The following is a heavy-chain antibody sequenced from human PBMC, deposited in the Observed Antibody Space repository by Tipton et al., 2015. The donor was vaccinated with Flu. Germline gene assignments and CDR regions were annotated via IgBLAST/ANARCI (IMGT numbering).Heavy chain of an antibody. CDR3: ARGRWFGELLNDY. CDR1: GGSISSSSYY. J-gene: IGHJ4*02. V-gene: IGHV4-39*07. D-gene: IGHD3-10*01. CDR2: IYHSGST. Sequence: TLSLTCTVSGGSISSSSYYWGWIRQPPGKGLEWIGSIYHSGSTYYNPSLKSRVTISVDTSKNQFSLKLSSVTAADTAVYYCARGRWFGELLNDYWGQGTLVTVSS.